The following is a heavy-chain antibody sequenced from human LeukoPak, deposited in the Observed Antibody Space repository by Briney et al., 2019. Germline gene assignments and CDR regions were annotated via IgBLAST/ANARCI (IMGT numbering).Heavy chain of an antibody. V-gene: IGHV4-39*01. CDR3: ASLSREWELIPDY. CDR1: GGSISSSSYY. D-gene: IGHD1-26*01. Sequence: SETLSLTCIVSGGSISSSSYYWGWIRQPPGKGLEWIGSIYYSGSTYYNPSLKSRVTISVDTSKNQFSLKLSSVTAADTAVYYCASLSREWELIPDYWGQGTLVTVSS. J-gene: IGHJ4*02. CDR2: IYYSGST.